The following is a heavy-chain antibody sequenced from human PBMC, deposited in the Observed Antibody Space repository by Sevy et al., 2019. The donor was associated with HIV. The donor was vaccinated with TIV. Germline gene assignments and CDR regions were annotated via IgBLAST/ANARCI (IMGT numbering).Heavy chain of an antibody. V-gene: IGHV3-7*01. CDR2: VKQDMSEK. Sequence: GGSLRLSCATSGFTFSSNWMTWVRQAPGKGLEWVANVKQDMSEKYYAASVKGRFTISRDNAKNSLYLEMNSLRAEDTAVYYCARAQQITMLVVIGGLYFDFWGQGTLVTVSS. CDR3: ARAQQITMLVVIGGLYFDF. D-gene: IGHD3-22*01. CDR1: GFTFSSNW. J-gene: IGHJ4*02.